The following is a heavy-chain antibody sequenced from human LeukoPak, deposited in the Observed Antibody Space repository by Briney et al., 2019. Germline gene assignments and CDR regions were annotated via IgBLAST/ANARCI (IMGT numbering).Heavy chain of an antibody. J-gene: IGHJ4*02. Sequence: SETLSLTCAVYGGSFTGYYWSWIRQPPGKGLEWFGEIYHSGSTNYKPSLKSRVTISVDKSKNQFSLKLSSVTAADTAVYYCARAVNGAAAFDYWGQGTLVTVSS. V-gene: IGHV4-34*01. CDR1: GGSFTGYY. D-gene: IGHD6-13*01. CDR2: IYHSGST. CDR3: ARAVNGAAAFDY.